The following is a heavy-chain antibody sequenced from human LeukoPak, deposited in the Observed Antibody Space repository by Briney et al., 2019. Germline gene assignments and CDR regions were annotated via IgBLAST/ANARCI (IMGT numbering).Heavy chain of an antibody. CDR2: IKQDGSEK. CDR3: ARDAFRGYYYDSSGYYYPENDY. Sequence: PGGSLRLSCAASGFTFSSYWMSWVRQAPGKGLEWVANIKQDGSEKYYVDSVKGRFTISRDNAKNSLYLQMNSLRAEDTAVYYCARDAFRGYYYDSSGYYYPENDYWGQGTLVTVSS. CDR1: GFTFSSYW. V-gene: IGHV3-7*01. J-gene: IGHJ4*02. D-gene: IGHD3-22*01.